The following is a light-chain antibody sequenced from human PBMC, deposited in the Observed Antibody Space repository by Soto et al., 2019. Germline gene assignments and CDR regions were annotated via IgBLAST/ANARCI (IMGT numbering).Light chain of an antibody. CDR3: QQYAASPLT. CDR2: TAS. J-gene: IGKJ4*01. V-gene: IGKV3-20*01. Sequence: ENVLTQSPGTLSLSPGERATLSCRASQSVGRNYIAWFQQKPGEAPRLLMHTASVRATGIPDRFSGSGSGTDFTLTLSRLEPEDFAVFYCQQYAASPLTCGGGTKVEI. CDR1: QSVGRNY.